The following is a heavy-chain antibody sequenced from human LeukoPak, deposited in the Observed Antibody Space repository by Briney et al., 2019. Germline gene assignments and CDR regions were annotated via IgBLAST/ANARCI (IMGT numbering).Heavy chain of an antibody. J-gene: IGHJ4*02. D-gene: IGHD3-22*01. CDR1: GSTFDDYA. V-gene: IGHV3-9*01. CDR2: ISWNSGSI. CDR3: AKATVTMIVGYFDY. Sequence: GGFLRLSCAASGSTFDDYAMHWVRQAPGKGLEWVSGISWNSGSIGYADSVKGRFTISRDNAKNSLYLQMNSLRAEDTALYYCAKATVTMIVGYFDYWGQGTLVTVSS.